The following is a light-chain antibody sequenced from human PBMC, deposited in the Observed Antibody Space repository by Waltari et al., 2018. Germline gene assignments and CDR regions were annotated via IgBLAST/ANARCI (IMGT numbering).Light chain of an antibody. J-gene: IGKJ5*01. CDR2: ASS. Sequence: DIQMTQSPSSVSASVGDRVSITCRASQGVSNWLAWYQQKQGKAPKLLIDASSSLQSGVPSMFSGSGSGTDFTLPISSLQPEDFATYYCQQANSFPITFGQGTRLEIK. V-gene: IGKV1-12*01. CDR1: QGVSNW. CDR3: QQANSFPIT.